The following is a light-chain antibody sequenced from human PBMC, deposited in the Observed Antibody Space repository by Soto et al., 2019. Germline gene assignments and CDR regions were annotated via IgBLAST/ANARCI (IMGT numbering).Light chain of an antibody. J-gene: IGLJ1*01. CDR1: SSDVGAYDA. CDR2: RGT. Sequence: QSALAQPASVSGSPGQSITISCTGTSSDVGAYDAVSCYQQHPGKAPQVIIYRGTKRPSGVSTRFSGSVSGNTASLTVSGLQAEDEAEYFCCSSAPESTYVFGTGTKLTVL. V-gene: IGLV2-23*01. CDR3: CSSAPESTYV.